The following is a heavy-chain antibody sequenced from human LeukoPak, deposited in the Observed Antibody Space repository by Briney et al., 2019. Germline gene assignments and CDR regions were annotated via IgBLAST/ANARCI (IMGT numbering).Heavy chain of an antibody. CDR3: ARGAYYYDSSGYYLRYFQH. D-gene: IGHD3-22*01. J-gene: IGHJ1*01. CDR1: GFTFSSYA. CDR2: ISYDGSNK. V-gene: IGHV3-30*04. Sequence: PGRSLRLSCAASGFTFSSYAMHWVRQAPGKGLEGVAVISYDGSNKYYADSVKGRFTISRDNSKNTLYLQMNSLRAEDTAVYYCARGAYYYDSSGYYLRYFQHWGQGTLVTVSS.